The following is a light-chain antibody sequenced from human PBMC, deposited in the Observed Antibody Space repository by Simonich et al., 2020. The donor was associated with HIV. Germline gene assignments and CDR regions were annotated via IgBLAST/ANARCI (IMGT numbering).Light chain of an antibody. CDR3: QQYYTAPQT. CDR2: WAS. CDR1: QSVLYSSNTKNY. V-gene: IGKV4-1*01. J-gene: IGKJ2*01. Sequence: DIVMTQSPDSLAVSLGERATINCKSSQSVLYSSNTKNYLAWYQQKPGQPPKLLIYWASARESGVPDRFSGSGSGTDFTLTISSLQVEDVAVYYCQQYYTAPQTFGQGTKLEIK.